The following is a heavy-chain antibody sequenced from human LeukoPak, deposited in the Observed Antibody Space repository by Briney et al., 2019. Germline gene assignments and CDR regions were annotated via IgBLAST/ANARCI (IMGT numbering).Heavy chain of an antibody. J-gene: IGHJ4*02. Sequence: GGSLRLSCAASGLTFSIYYMHWVRQAPGKGPVWVSRISSDGSSTSYADSVKGRFTVSRDNAKNTLYLQMNSLRAEDTAVYYCVNLGHCSTSSRQSWGLGTLVTVSS. V-gene: IGHV3-74*01. CDR3: VNLGHCSTSSRQS. CDR2: ISSDGSST. CDR1: GLTFSIYY. D-gene: IGHD2-2*01.